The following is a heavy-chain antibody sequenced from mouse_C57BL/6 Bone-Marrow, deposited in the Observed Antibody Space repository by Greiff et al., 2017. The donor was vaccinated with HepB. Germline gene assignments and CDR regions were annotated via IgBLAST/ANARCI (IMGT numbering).Heavy chain of an antibody. CDR3: ARYYDYRGGFDY. D-gene: IGHD2-4*01. Sequence: QVQLQQSGAELARPGASVKMSCKASGYTFTSYTMHWVKQRPGQGLEWIGYINPSSGYTKYNQKFKDKATLTADKSSSTAYMQLSSLTSEDSAVYYCARYYDYRGGFDYWGQGTTLTVSS. J-gene: IGHJ2*01. V-gene: IGHV1-4*01. CDR2: INPSSGYT. CDR1: GYTFTSYT.